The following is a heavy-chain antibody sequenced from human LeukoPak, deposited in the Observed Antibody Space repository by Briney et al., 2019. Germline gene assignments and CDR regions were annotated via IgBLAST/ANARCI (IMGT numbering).Heavy chain of an antibody. V-gene: IGHV3-23*01. CDR1: GFTFSSYA. D-gene: IGHD3-10*01. Sequence: GGSLRLSCAASGFTFSSYAMSWVRQAPGKGLEWVSAISGSGGSTYYADSVKGRFTISRDNSENTLYLQMNSLRAEDTAVYYCAKDQGWFGELINWGQGTLVTVSS. CDR2: ISGSGGST. CDR3: AKDQGWFGELIN. J-gene: IGHJ4*02.